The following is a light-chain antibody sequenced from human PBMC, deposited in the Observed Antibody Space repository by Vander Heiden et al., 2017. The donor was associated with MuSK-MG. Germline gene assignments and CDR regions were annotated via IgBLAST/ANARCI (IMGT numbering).Light chain of an antibody. V-gene: IGLV2-14*03. CDR1: SSDIADFIF. CDR2: DVS. Sequence: QPALTQPASVSGSPGQSITISCTGTSSDIADFIFVSCYQQHPGKAPKLVIFDVSYRPSEISSRFSGSRSGNTAFLTIAGLQAEDDANYYCSSYTKSLSYVFGPGTKVTVL. J-gene: IGLJ1*01. CDR3: SSYTKSLSYV.